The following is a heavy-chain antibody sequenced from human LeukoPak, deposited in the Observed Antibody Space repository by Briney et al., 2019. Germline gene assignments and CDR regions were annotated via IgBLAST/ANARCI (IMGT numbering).Heavy chain of an antibody. CDR3: ARQVTFGYAYAYYFDY. CDR1: GGSISSTYYY. D-gene: IGHD3-16*01. CDR2: FHYSGSD. J-gene: IGHJ4*02. V-gene: IGHV4-39*01. Sequence: SETLSLTCTVSGGSISSTYYYWGWIRQPPGKGLEWIGNFHYSGSDSYNPSLKSRVTISVDTSKNQFSLRLSSVTAADTAVYYCARQVTFGYAYAYYFDYWGQGTLVTVSS.